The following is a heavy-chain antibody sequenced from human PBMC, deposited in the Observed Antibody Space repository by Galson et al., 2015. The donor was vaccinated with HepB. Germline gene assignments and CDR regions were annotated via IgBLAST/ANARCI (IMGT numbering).Heavy chain of an antibody. CDR2: SDTTSTTT. V-gene: IGHV3-48*01. J-gene: IGHJ3*01. CDR1: GFTFSSYS. CDR3: ARDRGYCTGGNCYRFFDF. D-gene: IGHD2-15*01. Sequence: SLRLSCAASGFTFSSYSVSWVRQAPGKGLEWISYSDTTSTTTYYAESVRGRFTISRDNAKRLVHLQLNSLRVDDTAVYYCARDRGYCTGGNCYRFFDFWGQGIMVTVSS.